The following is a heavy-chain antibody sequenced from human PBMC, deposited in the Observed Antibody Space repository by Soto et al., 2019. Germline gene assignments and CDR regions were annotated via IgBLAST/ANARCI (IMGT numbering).Heavy chain of an antibody. D-gene: IGHD5-18*01. CDR2: IYHSAST. CDR1: GGSISSGGYS. J-gene: IGHJ6*02. CDR3: ACIFSGGYGYGFYYYGMDV. V-gene: IGHV4-30-2*01. Sequence: PSETLSLTCAVSGGSISSGGYSWSWIRQPPGKGLELIGYIYHSASTYYNPSLKSRVTISVDRSKNQLSLKLSSVTAADTAVYYCACIFSGGYGYGFYYYGMDVWGQGTTVTVSS.